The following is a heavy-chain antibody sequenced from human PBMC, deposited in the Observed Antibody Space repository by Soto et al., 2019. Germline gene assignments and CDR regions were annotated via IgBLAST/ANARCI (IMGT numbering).Heavy chain of an antibody. V-gene: IGHV3-48*03. CDR3: ARKMKERLRFLEWSRMNWFDP. D-gene: IGHD3-3*01. J-gene: IGHJ5*02. Sequence: GGSLRLSCAASGFTFSSYEMNWVRQAPGKGLEWVSYISSSGSTIYYADSVKGRFAISRDNAKNSLYLQMNSLRAEDTAVYYCARKMKERLRFLEWSRMNWFDPWGQGTLVTVSS. CDR1: GFTFSSYE. CDR2: ISSSGSTI.